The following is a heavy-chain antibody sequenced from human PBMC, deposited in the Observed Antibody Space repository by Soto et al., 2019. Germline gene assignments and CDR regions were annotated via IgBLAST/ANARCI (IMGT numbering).Heavy chain of an antibody. CDR3: ATSLGIRAATTSLDY. Sequence: QVQLVQSGAEVKKPGSSVKVSCKASGGTFSSYTISWVRQAPGQGLEWMGRIIPILGIANYAQKFQGRVTITADKSTSTAYMELSSLRSEDTAVYYCATSLGIRAATTSLDYWGQGTLVTVSS. J-gene: IGHJ4*02. CDR1: GGTFSSYT. V-gene: IGHV1-69*02. CDR2: IIPILGIA. D-gene: IGHD6-13*01.